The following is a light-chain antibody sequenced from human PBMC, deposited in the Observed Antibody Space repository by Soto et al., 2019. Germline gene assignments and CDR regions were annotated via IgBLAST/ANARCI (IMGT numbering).Light chain of an antibody. CDR1: QSVSSY. V-gene: IGKV3-11*01. Sequence: EIVLTQSPATLSLSPGERATLSCRASQSVSSYLAWYQQKPGQAPRLLIYDASNRATGIPARFSGSGSGTDFTLTISSLEPEDFAVYYCQQRSNWLFTFGGGTKVENK. CDR3: QQRSNWLFT. CDR2: DAS. J-gene: IGKJ4*01.